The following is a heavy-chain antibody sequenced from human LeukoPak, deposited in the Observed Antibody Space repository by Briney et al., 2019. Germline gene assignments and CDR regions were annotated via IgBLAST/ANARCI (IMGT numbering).Heavy chain of an antibody. CDR1: GFTFSDYY. CDR3: ARDRYYYDSSGYYSFEY. V-gene: IGHV3-11*01. Sequence: GGSLRLSCAASGFTFSDYYMSWIRQAPGKGLEWVSYISSSGSTIYYADSVKGRFTISRDNAKNSLHLQMNSLRAEDTAVYYCARDRYYYDSSGYYSFEYWGQGTLVTVSS. CDR2: ISSSGSTI. J-gene: IGHJ4*02. D-gene: IGHD3-22*01.